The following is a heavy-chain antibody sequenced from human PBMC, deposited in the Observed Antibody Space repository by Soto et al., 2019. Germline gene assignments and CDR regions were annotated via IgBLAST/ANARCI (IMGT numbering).Heavy chain of an antibody. CDR3: ARVIAARFTVGPDNLEAFDY. Sequence: SLTCTVSGGSISSGDYYWSWIRQPPGKGLEWIGYIYYSGSTYYNPSLKSRVTISVDTSKNQFSLKLSSVTAADTAVYYCARVIAARFTVGPDNLEAFDYWGQGTLVTVSS. V-gene: IGHV4-30-4*01. J-gene: IGHJ4*02. CDR1: GGSISSGDYY. D-gene: IGHD6-6*01. CDR2: IYYSGST.